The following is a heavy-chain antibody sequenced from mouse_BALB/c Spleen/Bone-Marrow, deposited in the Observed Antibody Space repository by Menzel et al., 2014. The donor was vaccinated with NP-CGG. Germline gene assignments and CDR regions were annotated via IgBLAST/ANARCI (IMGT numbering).Heavy chain of an antibody. Sequence: QVQLQQPGAELVKPGASVKMSCKASGYTFTSYWMHWVKQRPGQGLEWIGTIDPSDSYTSYNQKFKGEATLTVDTSSSTAYMQLSSLTSEDSAVYYCTRDDYGYWGQGTTLTVSS. D-gene: IGHD2-4*01. CDR2: IDPSDSYT. CDR3: TRDDYGY. CDR1: GYTFTSYW. V-gene: IGHV1S127*01. J-gene: IGHJ2*01.